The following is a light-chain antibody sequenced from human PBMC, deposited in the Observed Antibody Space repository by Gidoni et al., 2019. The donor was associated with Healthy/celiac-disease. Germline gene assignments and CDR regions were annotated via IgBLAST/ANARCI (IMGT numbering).Light chain of an antibody. V-gene: IGLV2-11*01. J-gene: IGLJ2*01. CDR1: SSDFGGYNY. CDR3: CSYAGSYTLV. CDR2: DVS. Sequence: SPGQSVTISCTGTSSDFGGYNYVSWYQQHPGKAPKLMIYDVSKRPSGVPDRFSGSKSGNSASLTISGLQAEDEADYYCCSYAGSYTLVFGGGTKLTVL.